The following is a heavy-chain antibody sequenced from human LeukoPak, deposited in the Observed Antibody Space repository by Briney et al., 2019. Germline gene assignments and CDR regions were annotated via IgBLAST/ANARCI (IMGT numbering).Heavy chain of an antibody. V-gene: IGHV1-69*02. CDR1: GGTFSSYT. J-gene: IGHJ6*03. Sequence: SVKVSCKASGGTFSSYTISWVRQAPGQGLEWMGRIIPILGIANYAQKFQGRVTITADKSTSTASMELSSLRSEDTAVYYCASERLGYYYMDVWGKGTTVTVSS. CDR2: IIPILGIA. CDR3: ASERLGYYYMDV. D-gene: IGHD1-1*01.